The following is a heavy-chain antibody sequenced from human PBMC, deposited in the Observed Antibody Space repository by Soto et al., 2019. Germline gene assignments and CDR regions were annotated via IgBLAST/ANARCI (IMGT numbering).Heavy chain of an antibody. CDR2: ISGSGGST. D-gene: IGHD6-19*01. Sequence: GGSLRLSCAASGFTFSSYAMSWVRQAPGKGLEWVSAISGSGGSTYYADSVKGRFTISRDNSKNTLYLQMNSLRAEDTAVYYCAKDWDPVAGTLDYFDYWGQGTLVTVSS. CDR3: AKDWDPVAGTLDYFDY. CDR1: GFTFSSYA. V-gene: IGHV3-23*01. J-gene: IGHJ4*02.